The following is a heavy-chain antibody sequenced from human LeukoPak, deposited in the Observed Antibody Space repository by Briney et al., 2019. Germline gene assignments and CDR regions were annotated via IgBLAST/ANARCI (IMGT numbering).Heavy chain of an antibody. V-gene: IGHV3-30*02. CDR1: AFSFSSYG. D-gene: IGHD2-2*02. CDR3: AKCAPSSTSCYMWFFDM. J-gene: IGHJ3*02. CDR2: IANDESNK. Sequence: GGSLRLSCAASAFSFSSYGMHWVRQAPGKGLEWVAYIANDESNKYYADSVKGRFTISRDNSKNTLYLQINSLRAEDTAVYYCAKCAPSSTSCYMWFFDMWGQGTMVTVSS.